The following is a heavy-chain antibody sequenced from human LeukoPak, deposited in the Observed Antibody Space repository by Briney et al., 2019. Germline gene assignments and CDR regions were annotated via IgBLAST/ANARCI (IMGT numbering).Heavy chain of an antibody. CDR3: ARQGTSYQLLLGYFDY. CDR2: IFYRGST. Sequence: SETRSLTSTVSGGSISSRRYYWGWIRQPPGKGLEWIGRIFYRGSTYYNPSLKSRVTISVYTSKNQFSLKLSSVTAADTAVYYCARQGTSYQLLLGYFDYWGQGTLVTVSS. V-gene: IGHV4-39*01. J-gene: IGHJ4*02. CDR1: GGSISSRRYY. D-gene: IGHD2-2*01.